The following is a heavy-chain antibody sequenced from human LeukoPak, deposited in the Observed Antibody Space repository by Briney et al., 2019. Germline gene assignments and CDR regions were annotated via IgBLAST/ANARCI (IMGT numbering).Heavy chain of an antibody. CDR1: GFTFSGYW. D-gene: IGHD3-10*01. V-gene: IGHV3-7*01. Sequence: GGSLRLSCAASGFTFSGYWMSWVRQAPGKGLEWVANIRQDGSEKYYVDSVKGRFTISRDNAKNSLYLQMNSLRAEDTAVYYCASSAALPRGYYYYGMDVWGQGTTVTVSS. J-gene: IGHJ6*02. CDR3: ASSAALPRGYYYYGMDV. CDR2: IRQDGSEK.